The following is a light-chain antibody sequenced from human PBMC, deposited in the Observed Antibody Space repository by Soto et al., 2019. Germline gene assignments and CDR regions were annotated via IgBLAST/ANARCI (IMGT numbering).Light chain of an antibody. CDR1: SSDVGGYNY. V-gene: IGLV2-14*01. CDR2: DVR. J-gene: IGLJ1*01. CDR3: SSYTTISTYV. Sequence: QSALTQPASVSGSPGQSITISCTGTSSDVGGYNYVSWYQQHPGKAPKLMIYDVRNRPSGVSNRFSGSKSVNTASLTISGLQAEDEADYDCSSYTTISTYVFGTGTKLTVL.